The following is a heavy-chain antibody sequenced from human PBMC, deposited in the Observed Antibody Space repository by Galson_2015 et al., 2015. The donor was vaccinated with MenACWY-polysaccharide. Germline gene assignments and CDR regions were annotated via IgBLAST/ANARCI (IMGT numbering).Heavy chain of an antibody. D-gene: IGHD2-2*01. J-gene: IGHJ1*01. CDR3: ARDVSATSSTIPYFQH. CDR2: IIPILGIA. CDR1: GGTFSSYT. Sequence: SVKVSCKASGGTFSSYTISWVRQAPGQGLEWMGRIIPILGIANYAQKFQGRVTITADKSKSTAYMELSSLRSEDTAVYYCARDVSATSSTIPYFQHWGQGTLVTVSS. V-gene: IGHV1-69*04.